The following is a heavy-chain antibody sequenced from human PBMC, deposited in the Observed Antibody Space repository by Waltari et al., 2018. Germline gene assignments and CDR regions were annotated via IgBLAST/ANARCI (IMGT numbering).Heavy chain of an antibody. D-gene: IGHD3-3*01. J-gene: IGHJ5*02. CDR3: ANLLS. V-gene: IGHV3-23*04. CDR2: ISGGGDA. Sequence: EVQLVESGGDLVQPGGSLRLSCAASGFTFSSYTIYWVRQAPGKGLEWVSAISGGGDAYYADSVKGRFTISRDNSRNTVFLQMNTLRVEDTAVYYCANLLSWGQGTTVAVSS. CDR1: GFTFSSYT.